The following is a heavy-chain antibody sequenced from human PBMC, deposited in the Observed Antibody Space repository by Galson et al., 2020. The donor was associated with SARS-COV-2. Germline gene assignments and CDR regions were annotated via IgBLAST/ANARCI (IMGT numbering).Heavy chain of an antibody. D-gene: IGHD2-2*01. CDR2: ISSSSSYT. CDR1: GFTFSDYY. CDR3: ARDSLLLPAARTPIDY. Sequence: KIGESLKISCAASGFTFSDYYMSWIRQAPGKGLEWVSYISSSSSYTNYADSVKGRFTISRDNAKNSLYLQMNSLRAEDTAVYYCARDSLLLPAARTPIDYWGQGTLV. V-gene: IGHV3-11*05. J-gene: IGHJ4*02.